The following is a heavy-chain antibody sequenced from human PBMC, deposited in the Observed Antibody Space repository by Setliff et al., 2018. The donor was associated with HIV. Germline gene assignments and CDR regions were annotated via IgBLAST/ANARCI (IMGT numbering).Heavy chain of an antibody. CDR1: GFTFNDYG. Sequence: GGSLRLSCAASGFTFNDYGMNWVRQVPGKGLEWVSGINWNGDRTGYVDSVKGRFTISRDNAKNSLYLQMNSLRVEDTALYYCAKGMKFLEWTPFDHWGQGTLVTVSS. CDR3: AKGMKFLEWTPFDH. J-gene: IGHJ4*02. CDR2: INWNGDRT. D-gene: IGHD3-3*01. V-gene: IGHV3-20*04.